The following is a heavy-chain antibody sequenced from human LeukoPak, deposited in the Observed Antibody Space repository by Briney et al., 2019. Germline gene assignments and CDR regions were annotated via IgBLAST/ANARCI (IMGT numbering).Heavy chain of an antibody. D-gene: IGHD1-26*01. CDR1: GASISSSTYY. J-gene: IGHJ4*02. CDR2: VNYAVNT. V-gene: IGHV4-39*01. CDR3: ARHLGPYSASYLDY. Sequence: SGTLSLTCTVSGASISSSTYYWGWIRQSPGKGLEWIGSVNYAVNTYYNPSLKSRVTISADTSKNQFSLKMNFVTAADTALCYCARHLGPYSASYLDYWGQGSLVTVSS.